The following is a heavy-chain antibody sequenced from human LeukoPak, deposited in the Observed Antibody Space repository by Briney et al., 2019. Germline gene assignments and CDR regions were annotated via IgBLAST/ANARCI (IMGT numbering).Heavy chain of an antibody. CDR3: ARTNSSGWYPLNWYFDL. D-gene: IGHD6-19*01. V-gene: IGHV1-2*02. CDR1: GYTFTGYY. J-gene: IGHJ2*01. CDR2: IYPNSGGT. Sequence: ASVKVSCKASGYTFTGYYMHWVRQAPGPGLEWMGWIYPNSGGTNYAQKFQGRVTMTRDTSISTAYMELSRLRSDDTAVYYCARTNSSGWYPLNWYFDLWGRGTLVTVSS.